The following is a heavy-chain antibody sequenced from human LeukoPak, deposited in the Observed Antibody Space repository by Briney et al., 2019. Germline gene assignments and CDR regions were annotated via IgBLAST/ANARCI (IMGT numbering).Heavy chain of an antibody. CDR2: INTNTGNP. V-gene: IGHV7-4-1*02. CDR1: GYTFTSYA. D-gene: IGHD2-2*01. Sequence: ASVKVSCKASGYTFTSYAMNWVRQAPGQGLEWMGWINTNTGNPTYAQGFTGRFVFSLDTSVSTAYLQISSLKAEDTAVYYCARDPRTVVVPAATNNWFDPWGQGTLVTVSS. J-gene: IGHJ5*02. CDR3: ARDPRTVVVPAATNNWFDP.